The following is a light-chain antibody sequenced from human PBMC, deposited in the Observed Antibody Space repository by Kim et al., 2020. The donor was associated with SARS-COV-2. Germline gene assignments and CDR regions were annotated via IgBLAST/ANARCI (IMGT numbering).Light chain of an antibody. CDR1: SSDVGAYNS. V-gene: IGLV2-11*03. CDR3: CSYAGGYTFAL. CDR2: DAN. Sequence: QSVTISCTGTSSDVGAYNSVSWYQQHPGKAPKLMIYDANKRPSGVPDRFSGSKSGNTASLTISGFQAEDEADYYCCSYAGGYTFALFGGGTKLAVL. J-gene: IGLJ3*02.